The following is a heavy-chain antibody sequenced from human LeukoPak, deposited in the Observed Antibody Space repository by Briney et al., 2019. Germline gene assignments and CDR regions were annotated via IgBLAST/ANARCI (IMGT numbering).Heavy chain of an antibody. CDR1: GFTFDDYG. V-gene: IGHV3-20*04. CDR3: TRVGYIDEGIDY. CDR2: INWNGGST. Sequence: GGSLRLSCAASGFTFDDYGMSWVRQAPGKGLEWVSGINWNGGSTGYADSVKGRFTIFRDNAKNSLYLQMNSLRAEDTAIYYCTRVGYIDEGIDYWGQGTLVTVSS. D-gene: IGHD5-24*01. J-gene: IGHJ4*02.